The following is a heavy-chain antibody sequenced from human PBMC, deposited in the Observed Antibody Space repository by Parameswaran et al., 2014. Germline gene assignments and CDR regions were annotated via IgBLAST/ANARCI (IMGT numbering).Heavy chain of an antibody. CDR3: ARPTGTPLGKYGGNFYGMDV. J-gene: IGHJ6*02. CDR1: GYSFTSYW. Sequence: GGSLRLSCKGSGYSFTSYWIGWVRQMPGKGLEWMGIIYPGDSDTRYSPSFQGQVTISADKSISTAYLQWSSLKASDTAMYYCARPTGTPLGKYGGNFYGMDVWGQGTTVTVSS. CDR2: IYPGDSDT. D-gene: IGHD4-23*01. V-gene: IGHV5-51*01.